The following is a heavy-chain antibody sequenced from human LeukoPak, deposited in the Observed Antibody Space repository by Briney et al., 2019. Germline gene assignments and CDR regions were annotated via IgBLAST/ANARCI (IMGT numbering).Heavy chain of an antibody. J-gene: IGHJ4*02. D-gene: IGHD1-14*01. CDR2: IIPTLEIA. CDR3: ARVISGTWLWF. CDR1: GGTFSSYA. V-gene: IGHV1-69*04. Sequence: SVKVSCKASGGTFSSYAISWVRQAPGRGLEWMGRIIPTLEIANYAQKFQGRVTITADKSTSTAYKELSSLRPEDTAVYYCARVISGTWLWFWGQGTLVTASS.